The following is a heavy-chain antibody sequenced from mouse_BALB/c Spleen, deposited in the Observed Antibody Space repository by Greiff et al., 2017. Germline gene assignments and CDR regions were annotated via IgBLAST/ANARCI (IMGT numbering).Heavy chain of an antibody. V-gene: IGHV14-3*02. D-gene: IGHD2-14*01. J-gene: IGHJ4*01. CDR2: IDPANGNT. CDR3: ARGYYRYDDAMDY. CDR1: GFNIKDTY. Sequence: VQLQHSGAELVKPGASVKLSCTASGFNIKDTYMHWVKQRPEQGLEWIGRIDPANGNTKYDPKFQGKATITADTSSNTAYLQLSSLTSEDTAVYYCARGYYRYDDAMDYWGQGTSVTVSS.